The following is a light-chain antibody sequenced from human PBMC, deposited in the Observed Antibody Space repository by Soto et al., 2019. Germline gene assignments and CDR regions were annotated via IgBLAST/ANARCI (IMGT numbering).Light chain of an antibody. J-gene: IGKJ1*01. CDR2: GAS. CDR3: QQYGSSGT. V-gene: IGKV3-20*01. Sequence: PGERVTLSCRASQSVSSSYLTWYQQKPGQAPRLLIYGASKRATGIPARFSGSGSGTDFTLTITSLEPEDFAVYYCQQYGSSGTFGQGTKVDIK. CDR1: QSVSSSY.